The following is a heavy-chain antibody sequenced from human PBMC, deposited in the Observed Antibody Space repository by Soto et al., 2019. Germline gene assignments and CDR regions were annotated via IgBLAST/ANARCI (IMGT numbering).Heavy chain of an antibody. CDR1: GGSISSSSYY. CDR3: ASAPYGSGSYLGIGDWFDP. V-gene: IGHV4-39*01. CDR2: IYYSGST. J-gene: IGHJ5*02. Sequence: QLQLQESGPGLVKPSETLSLTCTVSGGSISSSSYYWGWIRQPPGKGLEWIGSIYYSGSTYYNPSLKSRVTISVDTSKNQFSLKLSSVTAADTAVYYCASAPYGSGSYLGIGDWFDPWGQGTLVTVSS. D-gene: IGHD3-10*01.